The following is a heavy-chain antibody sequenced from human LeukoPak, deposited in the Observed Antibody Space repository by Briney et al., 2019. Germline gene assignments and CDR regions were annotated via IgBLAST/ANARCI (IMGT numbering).Heavy chain of an antibody. CDR3: ARQWLRKG. D-gene: IGHD6-19*01. CDR1: EFSVGSNY. V-gene: IGHV3-66*04. CDR2: IYSGGST. Sequence: GGSLRLSCAASEFSVGSNYMTWVRQAPGKGLEWVSLIYSGGSTYYADSVKGRFTISRDNSQNTLYLQMNSLRAEDTAVYYCARQWLRKGWGKGILVTVSS. J-gene: IGHJ4*02.